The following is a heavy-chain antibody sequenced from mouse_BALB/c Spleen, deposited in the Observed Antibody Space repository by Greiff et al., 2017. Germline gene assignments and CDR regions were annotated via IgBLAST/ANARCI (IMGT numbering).Heavy chain of an antibody. Sequence: VQLQQSGAELVKPGASVKLSCTASGFNIKDTYMHWVKQRPEQGLEWIGRIDPANGNTKYDPKFQGKATITADTSSNTAYLQLSSLTSEDTAVYYCARFYGSSLLAYGGQGTLVTVAA. J-gene: IGHJ3*01. D-gene: IGHD1-1*01. CDR3: ARFYGSSLLAY. V-gene: IGHV14-3*02. CDR1: GFNIKDTY. CDR2: IDPANGNT.